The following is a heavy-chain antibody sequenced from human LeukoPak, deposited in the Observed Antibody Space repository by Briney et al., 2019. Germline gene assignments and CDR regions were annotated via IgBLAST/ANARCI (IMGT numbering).Heavy chain of an antibody. V-gene: IGHV4-4*07. CDR2: IYTSGST. J-gene: IGHJ5*02. Sequence: PSETLSLTCTVSGGSISSYYWSWIRQPAGKGLEWIGRIYTSGSTNYNPSLKSRVTISVDKSNNQFSLKLSSVTAADTAVYYCASAASSSWFDPWGQGTLVTVSS. D-gene: IGHD6-6*01. CDR1: GGSISSYY. CDR3: ASAASSSWFDP.